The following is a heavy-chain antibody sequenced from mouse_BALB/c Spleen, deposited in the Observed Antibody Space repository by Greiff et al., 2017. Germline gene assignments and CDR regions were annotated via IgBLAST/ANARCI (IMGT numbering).Heavy chain of an antibody. CDR3: ARGYGNYDAMDY. V-gene: IGHV14-1*02. CDR2: IDPENGNT. D-gene: IGHD2-10*02. Sequence: DVQLQESGAELVRPGALVKLSCKASGFNIKDYYMHWVKQRPEQGLEWIGWIDPENGNTIYDPKFQGKASITADTSSNTAYLQLSSLTSEDTAVYYCARGYGNYDAMDYWGQGTSVTVSS. CDR1: GFNIKDYY. J-gene: IGHJ4*01.